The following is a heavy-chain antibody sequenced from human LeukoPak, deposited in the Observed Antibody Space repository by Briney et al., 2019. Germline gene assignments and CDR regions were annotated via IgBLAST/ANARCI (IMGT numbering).Heavy chain of an antibody. CDR2: ISSNGGST. CDR3: ARDGRGSYPIYYFDY. V-gene: IGHV3-64*01. D-gene: IGHD1-26*01. J-gene: IGHJ4*02. Sequence: GGSLRLSCAASGFTFSSYAMHWVRQAPGKGLEYVSAISSNGGSTYYANSVKGRFTISRDNPKNTLYLQMGSLRAEDMAVYYCARDGRGSYPIYYFDYWGQGTLVTVSS. CDR1: GFTFSSYA.